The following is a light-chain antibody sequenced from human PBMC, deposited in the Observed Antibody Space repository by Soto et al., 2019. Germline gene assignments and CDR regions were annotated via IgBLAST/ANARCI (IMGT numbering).Light chain of an antibody. Sequence: DIQMTQSPSSLSASVGDRVTITCRASESIARHLNWYQQKPGKAPKLLIYAASSLQNGVPSRFRGGGSGTDFTLTISNLQTEDFATDYCQQNYSTLSITCGQGTRLEIK. V-gene: IGKV1-39*01. CDR1: ESIARH. J-gene: IGKJ5*01. CDR3: QQNYSTLSIT. CDR2: AAS.